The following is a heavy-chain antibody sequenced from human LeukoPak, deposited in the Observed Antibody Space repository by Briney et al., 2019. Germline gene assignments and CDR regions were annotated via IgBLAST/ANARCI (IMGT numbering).Heavy chain of an antibody. CDR2: IIPILGIA. V-gene: IGHV1-69*04. Sequence: ASVKVSCKASGGTFSSYAISWVRQAPGQGLEWMGRIIPILGIANYAQKFQGRVTITADKSTSTAYMELSSLRSEDTAVYYCARDPRRGSRWYHYYGMDVWGQGTTVTVSS. D-gene: IGHD6-13*01. CDR1: GGTFSSYA. J-gene: IGHJ6*02. CDR3: ARDPRRGSRWYHYYGMDV.